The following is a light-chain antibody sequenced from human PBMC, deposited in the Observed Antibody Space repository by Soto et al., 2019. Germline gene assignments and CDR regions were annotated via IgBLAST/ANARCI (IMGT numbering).Light chain of an antibody. CDR1: SGDVGGYNY. J-gene: IGLJ3*02. CDR3: SSYAGSILV. CDR2: EVS. Sequence: QSALTQPPAASGSPGQSVTISCTGTSGDVGGYNYVSWYQQHPGKAPKLMIYEVSKRPSGVPDRFSGSKSGNTASLTVSGLQAEDEADYYCSSYAGSILVFGGGTQLTVL. V-gene: IGLV2-8*01.